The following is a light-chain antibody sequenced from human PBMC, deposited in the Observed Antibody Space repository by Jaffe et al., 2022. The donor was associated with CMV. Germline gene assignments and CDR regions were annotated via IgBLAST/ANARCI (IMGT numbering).Light chain of an antibody. CDR2: GAS. Sequence: EIVLTQSPGTLSLSPGERATLSCRASQSLSSTYLAWYQQTPGQAPRLLIYGASSRATGIPDRFSGSGSGTDFTLTISRLEPEDFAVYYCQQYGSSPETFGQGTKVEIK. V-gene: IGKV3-20*01. J-gene: IGKJ1*01. CDR3: QQYGSSPET. CDR1: QSLSSTY.